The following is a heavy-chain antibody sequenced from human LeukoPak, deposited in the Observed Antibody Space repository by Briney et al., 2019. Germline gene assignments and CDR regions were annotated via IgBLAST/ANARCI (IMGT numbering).Heavy chain of an antibody. CDR3: ARATYDSSGLFDY. CDR1: GFTFSSYA. J-gene: IGHJ4*02. Sequence: PGGSLRLSCAASGFTFSSYAMSWVRQAPGKGLEWVSVIYSGGSTYYADSVKGRFTISRDNSKNTLYLQMNSLRAEDTAVYYCARATYDSSGLFDYWGQGTLVTVSS. V-gene: IGHV3-53*01. CDR2: IYSGGST. D-gene: IGHD3-22*01.